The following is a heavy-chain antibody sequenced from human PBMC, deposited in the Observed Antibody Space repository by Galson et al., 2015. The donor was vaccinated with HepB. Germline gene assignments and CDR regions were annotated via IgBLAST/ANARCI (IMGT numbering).Heavy chain of an antibody. J-gene: IGHJ4*02. CDR3: AREGAQGYCSGGSCYSARLWGLDY. CDR2: TYYRSKWYN. D-gene: IGHD2-15*01. Sequence: CAISGDSVSGNSAAWNWIRQSPSRGLEWLGRTYYRSKWYNDYAVSVKSRITINPDTSKNQFSLQLNSVTPEDTAVYYCAREGAQGYCSGGSCYSARLWGLDYWGQGTLVTVSS. V-gene: IGHV6-1*01. CDR1: GDSVSGNSAA.